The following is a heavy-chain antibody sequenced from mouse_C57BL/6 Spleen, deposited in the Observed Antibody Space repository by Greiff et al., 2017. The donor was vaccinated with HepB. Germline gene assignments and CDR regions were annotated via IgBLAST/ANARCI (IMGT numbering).Heavy chain of an antibody. CDR3: ASYYYGSSYWYFDV. CDR1: GFTFSSYA. Sequence: EVKLEESGGGLVKPGGSLKLSCAASGFTFSSYAMSWVRQTPEKRLEWVATISDGGSYTYYPDNVKGRFTISRDNAKNNLYLQMSHLKSEDTAMYYGASYYYGSSYWYFDVWGTGTTVTVSS. V-gene: IGHV5-4*03. J-gene: IGHJ1*03. CDR2: ISDGGSYT. D-gene: IGHD1-1*01.